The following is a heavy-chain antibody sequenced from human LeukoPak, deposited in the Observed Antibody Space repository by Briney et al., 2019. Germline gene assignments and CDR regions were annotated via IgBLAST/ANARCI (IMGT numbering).Heavy chain of an antibody. D-gene: IGHD5-18*01. V-gene: IGHV4-61*02. CDR3: ARDKQPGDY. Sequence: SQTLSLTCAVSGGSISGGGYSWSWIRQPPGKGLEWIGRIYTSGSTNYNPSLKSRVTMSVDTSKNQFSLKLSSVTAADTAVYYCARDKQPGDYWGQGTLVTVSS. CDR1: GGSISGGGYS. J-gene: IGHJ4*02. CDR2: IYTSGST.